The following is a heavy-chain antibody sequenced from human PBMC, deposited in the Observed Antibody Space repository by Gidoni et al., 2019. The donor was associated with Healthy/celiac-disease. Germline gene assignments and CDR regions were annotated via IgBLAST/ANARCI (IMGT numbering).Heavy chain of an antibody. Sequence: QVQLVQSGAEVKKPGASVKVSCKASGYTFTSYGISWVRQAPGQGLEWMGWISAYNGNTNYAQKLQGRVTMTTDTSTSTAYMELRSLRSDDTAVYYCARDDPMPYCSSTSCHPFDYWGQGTLVTVSS. CDR3: ARDDPMPYCSSTSCHPFDY. D-gene: IGHD2-2*01. CDR2: ISAYNGNT. V-gene: IGHV1-18*01. CDR1: GYTFTSYG. J-gene: IGHJ4*02.